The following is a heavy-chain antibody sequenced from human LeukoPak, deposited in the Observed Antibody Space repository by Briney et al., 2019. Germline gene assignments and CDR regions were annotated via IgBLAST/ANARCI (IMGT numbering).Heavy chain of an antibody. D-gene: IGHD3-22*01. CDR2: ISGYTGNT. CDR3: ARDGDYYDSSGYYYYYGMDV. J-gene: IGHJ6*02. V-gene: IGHV1-18*01. Sequence: ASVKVSCKASRYMFTNYGISWVRQAPGQGLEWMGWISGYTGNTKYAQKLQGRVTMTTDTSTSTAYMELRSLRSDDTAVYYCARDGDYYDSSGYYYYYGMDVWGQGTTVTVSS. CDR1: RYMFTNYG.